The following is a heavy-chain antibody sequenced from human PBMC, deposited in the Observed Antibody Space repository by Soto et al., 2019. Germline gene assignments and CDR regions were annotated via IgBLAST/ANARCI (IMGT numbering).Heavy chain of an antibody. CDR3: ARAPTNKYCSSTSCYGSFDY. CDR1: GGSFSGYY. CDR2: INHSGST. Sequence: QVQLQQWGAGLLKPSETLSLTCAVYGGSFSGYYWSWIRQPPGKGLEWIGEINHSGSTNYNPSLKIRVTISVDTSKNQFSLKLSSVTAADTAVYYCARAPTNKYCSSTSCYGSFDYWGQGTLVTVSS. V-gene: IGHV4-34*01. J-gene: IGHJ4*02. D-gene: IGHD2-2*01.